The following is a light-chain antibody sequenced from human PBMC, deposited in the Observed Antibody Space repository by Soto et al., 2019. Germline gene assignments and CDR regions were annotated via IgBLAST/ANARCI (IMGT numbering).Light chain of an antibody. CDR1: SSNIGNNY. V-gene: IGLV1-51*01. CDR3: GTWDSSLSAGQ. Sequence: QSVLTQPPSVSAAPGQKVTISCSGRSSNIGNNYVSWYQQLPGTAPKLLIYDNNKRPSGIPDRFSGSKSGTSATLGITGLQTGDEADYYCGTWDSSLSAGQFGGGTKLTVL. J-gene: IGLJ3*02. CDR2: DNN.